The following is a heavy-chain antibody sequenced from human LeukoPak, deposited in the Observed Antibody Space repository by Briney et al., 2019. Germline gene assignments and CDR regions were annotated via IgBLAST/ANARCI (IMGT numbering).Heavy chain of an antibody. CDR3: AKDQWLPRRKGFFDY. V-gene: IGHV3-23*01. J-gene: IGHJ4*02. CDR1: GFTFSSYA. Sequence: EGSLRLSCEASGFTFSSYAMSWVRQAPGKGLEWVSSISGSGGSAYYADSVKGRFTISRDNSKNTLYVQMTSLRAEDTAVYYCAKDQWLPRRKGFFDYWGQGTLVTVSS. CDR2: ISGSGGSA. D-gene: IGHD6-19*01.